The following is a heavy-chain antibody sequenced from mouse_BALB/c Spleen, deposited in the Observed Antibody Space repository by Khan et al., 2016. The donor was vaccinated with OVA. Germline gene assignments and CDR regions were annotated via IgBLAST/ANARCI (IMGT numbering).Heavy chain of an antibody. Sequence: EVQLQESGPGLVKPSQSLSLTCTVTGYSITSEYTWNWIRQLPGNKLEWMGFISYSGNTRYNPSLKSRISITRDTSKNQFFLQLNSVTSEDTAKYYCARKDYYDYDPFPYWGQGTLVTVSA. V-gene: IGHV3-2*02. D-gene: IGHD2-4*01. CDR3: ARKDYYDYDPFPY. J-gene: IGHJ3*01. CDR1: GYSITSEYT. CDR2: ISYSGNT.